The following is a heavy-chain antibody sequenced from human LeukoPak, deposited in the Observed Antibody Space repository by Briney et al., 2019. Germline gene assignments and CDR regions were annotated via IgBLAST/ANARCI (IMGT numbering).Heavy chain of an antibody. V-gene: IGHV1-18*01. CDR1: GYTFTSYG. CDR2: ISAYNGNT. J-gene: IGHJ6*02. CDR3: ARDDILTGPKSYYYYGMDV. Sequence: ASVKLSCKASGYTFTSYGISWVRQAPGQGLEWMGWISAYNGNTNYAQKLQGRVTMTTDTSTSTAYMELRSLRSDDTAVYYCARDDILTGPKSYYYYGMDVWGQGTTVTVSS. D-gene: IGHD3-9*01.